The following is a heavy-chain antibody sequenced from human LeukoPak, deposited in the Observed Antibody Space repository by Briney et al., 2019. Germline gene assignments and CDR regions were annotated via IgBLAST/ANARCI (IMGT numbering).Heavy chain of an antibody. J-gene: IGHJ4*02. V-gene: IGHV1-2*02. CDR3: ARALQDYDSSDY. CDR1: GYTFTGYY. D-gene: IGHD3-22*01. CDR2: INPNSGGT. Sequence: ASVKVSCKASGYTFTGYYMHWVRQAPGQGLEWMGWINPNSGGTNYAQKFQDRVTMTRDTSISTAYMELSRLRSDDTAVYYCARALQDYDSSDYWGQGTLVTVSS.